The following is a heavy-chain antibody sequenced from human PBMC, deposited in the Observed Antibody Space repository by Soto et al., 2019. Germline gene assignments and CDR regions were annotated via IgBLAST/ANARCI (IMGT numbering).Heavy chain of an antibody. Sequence: NPSETLSLTCTVSGGSISSGGYYWSWIRQHPGKGLEWIGYIYYSGSTYYNPSLKSRVTISVDTSKNQFSLKLSSVTAADTAVYYCARDSGPGDFWSGYPPNYYYYVMDVWGQGTTVTVSS. CDR3: ARDSGPGDFWSGYPPNYYYYVMDV. CDR1: GGSISSGGYY. D-gene: IGHD3-3*01. CDR2: IYYSGST. V-gene: IGHV4-31*03. J-gene: IGHJ6*02.